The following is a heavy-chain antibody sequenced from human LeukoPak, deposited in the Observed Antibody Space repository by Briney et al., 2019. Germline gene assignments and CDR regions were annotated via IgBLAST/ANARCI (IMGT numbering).Heavy chain of an antibody. V-gene: IGHV3-23*01. CDR2: ISARAGSA. CDR1: GFTFSNYA. CDR3: AKDQRSGEYDYGWGPFDI. Sequence: PGGSLRLSCEVSGFTFSNYAMNWVRQAPGKGLEWVSSISARAGSAVYGDSAKGRFTISRVKAENTLYLQMNSLRADDTAIYYCAKDQRSGEYDYGWGPFDIWGQGTMVTVSS. J-gene: IGHJ3*02. D-gene: IGHD3-10*01.